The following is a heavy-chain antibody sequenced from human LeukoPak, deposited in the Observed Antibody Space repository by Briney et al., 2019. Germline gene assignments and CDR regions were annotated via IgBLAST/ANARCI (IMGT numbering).Heavy chain of an antibody. Sequence: GGSLRLSCAASGFTFSSYWMSWVRQAPGKGLEWVANIKQDGSEKYYVDSVKGRFTISRDNAKNSLYLQMNSLRAEDTAVYYCATSLGSSGWYGGDYWGQGTLVTVSS. D-gene: IGHD6-19*01. CDR3: ATSLGSSGWYGGDY. V-gene: IGHV3-7*03. J-gene: IGHJ4*02. CDR2: IKQDGSEK. CDR1: GFTFSSYW.